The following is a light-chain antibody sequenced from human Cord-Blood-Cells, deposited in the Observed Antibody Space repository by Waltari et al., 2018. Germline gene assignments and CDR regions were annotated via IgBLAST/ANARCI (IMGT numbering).Light chain of an antibody. J-gene: IGKJ2*01. V-gene: IGKV3-20*01. CDR3: QQYGSSPSYT. Sequence: EIVLTQSPGTLSLSPGERATLSCRASQSVSSSYLAWYQQKPGQAPRLLICGASSRATGIPDRFSGSGSGTDCTLTISRLEPEDFAVYYCQQYGSSPSYTFGQGTKLEIK. CDR1: QSVSSSY. CDR2: GAS.